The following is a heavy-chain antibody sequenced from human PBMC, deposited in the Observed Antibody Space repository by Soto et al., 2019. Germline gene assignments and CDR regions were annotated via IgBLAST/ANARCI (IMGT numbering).Heavy chain of an antibody. Sequence: QVQLVQSGAEVKKPGSSVKVSCKASGGTFSSYAINWVRQAPGQGLEWMGVIIPIFGTANYAQKFQGRVTVTADESTSTAYMELSGLRSEDTAVYYCARDFRYWRGIRGGGFDPWGQGTLVTVSS. V-gene: IGHV1-69*12. D-gene: IGHD3-16*01. CDR2: IIPIFGTA. CDR1: GGTFSSYA. CDR3: ARDFRYWRGIRGGGFDP. J-gene: IGHJ5*02.